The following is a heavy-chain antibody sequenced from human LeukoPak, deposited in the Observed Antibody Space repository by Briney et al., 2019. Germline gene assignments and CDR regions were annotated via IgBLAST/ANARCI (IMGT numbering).Heavy chain of an antibody. CDR1: GGSFSGYY. CDR2: INHSGST. D-gene: IGHD2-8*01. J-gene: IGHJ4*02. CDR3: ARLANGVCD. Sequence: PSEALSLTCAVYGGSFSGYYWSWIRQPPGKGLEWIGEINHSGSTNYNPSLKSRVTISVDTSKNQFSLKLSSVTAADTAVYYCARLANGVCDWGQGTLVTVSS. V-gene: IGHV4-34*01.